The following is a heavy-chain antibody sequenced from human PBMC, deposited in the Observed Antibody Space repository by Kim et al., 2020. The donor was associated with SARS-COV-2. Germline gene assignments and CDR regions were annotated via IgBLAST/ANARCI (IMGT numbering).Heavy chain of an antibody. CDR1: GFTFSNDC. CDR3: CGSSGGASYYGMDV. CDR2: IKSKTDGGTT. D-gene: IGHD6-6*01. V-gene: IGHV3-15*01. J-gene: IGHJ6*02. Sequence: GGSLRLSCAASGFTFSNDCMSWVRQAPGKGLEWVGRIKSKTDGGTTDYAASVKGRFTISRDDSKNTLYLQMNSLKTEDTAVYYCCGSSGGASYYGMDVWGQGTTVTVSS.